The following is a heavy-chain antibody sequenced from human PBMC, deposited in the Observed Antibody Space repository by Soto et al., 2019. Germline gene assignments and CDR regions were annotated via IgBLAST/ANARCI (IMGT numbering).Heavy chain of an antibody. CDR3: VKGDGRIIARHFDY. CDR2: IASGGGSP. CDR1: GFTFSYYA. V-gene: IGHV3-23*01. Sequence: EVQLLESGGGLVQPGGSLRLSCAASGFTFSYYAMTWVRQAPGKGLEWVSSIASGGGSPYYADSVKGRFTISRNNSRNTLYLRMDSLRAEDTAVYYCVKGDGRIIARHFDYWGQGTLVTVSS. J-gene: IGHJ4*02. D-gene: IGHD1-20*01.